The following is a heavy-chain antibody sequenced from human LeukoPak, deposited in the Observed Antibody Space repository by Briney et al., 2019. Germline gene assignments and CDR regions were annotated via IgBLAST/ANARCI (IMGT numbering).Heavy chain of an antibody. CDR3: ARDRQVPSWILTVVNTDAFDI. CDR1: GGSISNYY. CDR2: IYYSGST. Sequence: SETLSLTCTVSGGSISNYYWSWIRQPPGKGLEWIGYIYYSGSTNYNPSLKSRVTISVDNSKNQFSLKLSSVTAADTAVYYCARDRQVPSWILTVVNTDAFDIWGQGTMVTVSS. V-gene: IGHV4-59*12. J-gene: IGHJ3*02. D-gene: IGHD3-9*01.